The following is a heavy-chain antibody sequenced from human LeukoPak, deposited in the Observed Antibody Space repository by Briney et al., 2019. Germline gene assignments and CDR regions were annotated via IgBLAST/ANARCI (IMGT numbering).Heavy chain of an antibody. V-gene: IGHV4-59*01. D-gene: IGHD3-9*01. J-gene: IGHJ6*03. CDR1: GGSFSGYY. CDR3: ARAYHYDILTGYWDYYYYMDV. Sequence: PSETLSLTCAVYGGSFSGYYWSWIRQPPGKGLEWIGYIYYSGSTNYNPSLKSRVTISVDTSKNQFSLKLSSVTAADTAEYYCARAYHYDILTGYWDYYYYMDVWGKGTTVTVSS. CDR2: IYYSGST.